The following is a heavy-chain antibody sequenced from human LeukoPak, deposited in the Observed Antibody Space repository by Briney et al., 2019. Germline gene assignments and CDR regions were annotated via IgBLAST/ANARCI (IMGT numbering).Heavy chain of an antibody. CDR3: AREGVGYGYFGYMDV. Sequence: LTGGSLRLSCTASSGYSMNWVRPAPGKGLEWVAYISSASSTIYYADSVEGRSTISRNNAQNSLNLQMNSLKAEDTAVYYCAREGVGYGYFGYMDVWGKGTTVTVSS. CDR1: SGYS. J-gene: IGHJ6*03. D-gene: IGHD5-18*01. CDR2: ISSASSTI. V-gene: IGHV3-48*04.